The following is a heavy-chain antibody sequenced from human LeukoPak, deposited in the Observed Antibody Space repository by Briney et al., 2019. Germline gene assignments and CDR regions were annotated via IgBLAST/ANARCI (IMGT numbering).Heavy chain of an antibody. CDR2: IYPGDSDT. CDR3: ARHSEDPLYGDYGWFDP. V-gene: IGHV5-51*01. J-gene: IGHJ5*02. CDR1: GYSFTSYW. Sequence: GESLKISCKGSGYSFTSYWIGWVRQMPGKGLEWMGIIYPGDSDTRYSPSFQGQVTISAAKSISTAYLQWSSLKASDTAMYYCARHSEDPLYGDYGWFDPWGQGTLVTVSS. D-gene: IGHD4-17*01.